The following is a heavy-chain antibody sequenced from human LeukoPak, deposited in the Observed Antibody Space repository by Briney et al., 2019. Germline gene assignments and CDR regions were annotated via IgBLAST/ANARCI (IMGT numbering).Heavy chain of an antibody. Sequence: GGSLRLSCVASGFTYSHNGMHWVRQAPGKGLEWVAFIQYDGNTIFYADSVKGRFTISRDNSKNTLYLQMNSLRAEDTAVYYCAKENMMGGYWGQGTLVTVSS. D-gene: IGHD2/OR15-2a*01. CDR1: GFTYSHNG. V-gene: IGHV3-30*02. CDR2: IQYDGNTI. CDR3: AKENMMGGY. J-gene: IGHJ4*02.